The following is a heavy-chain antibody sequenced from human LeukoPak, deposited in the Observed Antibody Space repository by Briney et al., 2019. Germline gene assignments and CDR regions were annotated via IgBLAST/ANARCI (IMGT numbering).Heavy chain of an antibody. D-gene: IGHD6-19*01. J-gene: IGHJ5*02. CDR3: ARGRIAVAGGWFDP. CDR2: MNPNGGNT. V-gene: IGHV1-8*01. CDR1: GYTFTSYD. Sequence: ASVKVSCKASGYTFTSYDINWVRQATGQGLEWMGWMNPNGGNTGYAQKFQGRVTMTRNTSISTAYMELSSLRSEDTAVYYCARGRIAVAGGWFDPWGQGTLVTVSS.